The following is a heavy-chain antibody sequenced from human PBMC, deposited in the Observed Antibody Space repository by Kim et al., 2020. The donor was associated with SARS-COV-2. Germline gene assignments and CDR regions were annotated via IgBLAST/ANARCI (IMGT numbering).Heavy chain of an antibody. Sequence: QKVQGRVTIPRDTSASTAYMGLSSLRSEDTAVYYCARDKGTGTTLEYFQHWGQGTLVTVSS. D-gene: IGHD1-7*01. J-gene: IGHJ1*01. CDR3: ARDKGTGTTLEYFQH. V-gene: IGHV1-3*01.